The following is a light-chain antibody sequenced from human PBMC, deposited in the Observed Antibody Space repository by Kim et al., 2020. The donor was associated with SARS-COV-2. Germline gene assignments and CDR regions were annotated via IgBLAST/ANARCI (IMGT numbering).Light chain of an antibody. CDR1: SFNIVSNT. CDR2: SND. CDR3: AAWDDSLNGVV. J-gene: IGLJ2*01. V-gene: IGLV1-44*01. Sequence: QSVLTQPPSASGTPGQRVTTSCTRSSFNIVSNTVTWYQQLPGTAPKLLLYSNDQRPSGVPDRISGSKSGPSASLAISGRQSEDEDDYYCAAWDDSLNGVVFGGGTQLTVL.